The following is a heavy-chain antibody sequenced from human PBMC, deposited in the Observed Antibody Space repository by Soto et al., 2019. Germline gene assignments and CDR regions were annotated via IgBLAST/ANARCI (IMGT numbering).Heavy chain of an antibody. Sequence: SETLSLTCTVSGGSISSRDYYWSWIRQPPGKGLEWIGYISYSGNTYYNPSLKSRLLISVDTSKNQFSLSLTSMTTADTAVYYCARGSGQWLPPGYWGQGALVTVSS. CDR1: GGSISSRDYY. CDR3: ARGSGQWLPPGY. V-gene: IGHV4-30-4*01. J-gene: IGHJ4*02. D-gene: IGHD6-19*01. CDR2: ISYSGNT.